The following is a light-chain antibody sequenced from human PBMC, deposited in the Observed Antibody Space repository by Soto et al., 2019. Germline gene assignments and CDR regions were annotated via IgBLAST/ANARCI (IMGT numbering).Light chain of an antibody. CDR2: GAS. Sequence: EIVMTQSPATLSVSPGERATLSCRASQSVSSNLAWYQQKPGQAPRLLIYGASTRATGIPARFSGSGSGTEFTITISSLQPEDFAVYYCQQYNNWPFTFGPGTKVDIK. J-gene: IGKJ3*01. CDR3: QQYNNWPFT. CDR1: QSVSSN. V-gene: IGKV3-15*01.